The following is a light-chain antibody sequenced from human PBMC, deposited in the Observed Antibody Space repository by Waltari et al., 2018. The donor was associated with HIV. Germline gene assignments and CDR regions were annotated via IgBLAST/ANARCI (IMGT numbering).Light chain of an antibody. Sequence: EIVLTQSPGTLSLSPGERATLSCRASQSLSSAYLAWYQQTPGQAPRLLIYDASTRATGIPDRFSGSGSGTDFTLTISRLEPEDFAVLYCQQYLSSPVTFGQGTRLEIK. CDR1: QSLSSAY. CDR3: QQYLSSPVT. CDR2: DAS. V-gene: IGKV3-20*01. J-gene: IGKJ5*01.